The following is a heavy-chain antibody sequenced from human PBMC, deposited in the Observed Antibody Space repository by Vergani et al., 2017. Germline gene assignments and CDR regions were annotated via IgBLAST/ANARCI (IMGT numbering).Heavy chain of an antibody. J-gene: IGHJ4*02. D-gene: IGHD6-19*01. CDR1: GFTFSSYA. CDR2: ISGSGGST. Sequence: EVQLLESGGGLVQPGGSLRLSCAASGFTFSSYAMSWVRQAPGKGLEWVSAISGSGGSTYYADSVKGRFTISRDNSKTMLYLQMNSLRAEDTALYYCAKDRKGAVAGTDFDYWGQGTLVTVSS. CDR3: AKDRKGAVAGTDFDY. V-gene: IGHV3-23*01.